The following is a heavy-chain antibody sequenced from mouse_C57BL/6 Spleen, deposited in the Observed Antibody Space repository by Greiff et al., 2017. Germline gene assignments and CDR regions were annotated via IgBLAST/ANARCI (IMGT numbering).Heavy chain of an antibody. D-gene: IGHD1-1*01. Sequence: QVQLKQSGAELVKPGASVKMSCKASGYTFTSYWITWVKQRPGQGLEWIGQIYPGDGDTNYNGKFKGKATLTADKSSSTAYMQLSSLTSEDSAVYFCARGPKVVARNYMDYWGQGTTVTVSS. J-gene: IGHJ2*01. CDR1: GYTFTSYW. V-gene: IGHV1-55*01. CDR3: ARGPKVVARNYMDY. CDR2: IYPGDGDT.